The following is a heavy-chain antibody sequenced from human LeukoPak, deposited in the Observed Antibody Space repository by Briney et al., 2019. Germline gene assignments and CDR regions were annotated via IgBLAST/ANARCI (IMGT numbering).Heavy chain of an antibody. J-gene: IGHJ5*02. CDR1: GGSISSSSYY. CDR2: IYYSGST. V-gene: IGHV4-39*07. D-gene: IGHD4-17*01. Sequence: SETLSLTCTVSGGSISSSSYYWGWIRQPPGKGLEWIGSIYYSGSTNYNPSLKSRVTISVDTSKNQFSLKLSSVTAADTAVYYCAAYGDPYGWFDPWGQGTLVTVSS. CDR3: AAYGDPYGWFDP.